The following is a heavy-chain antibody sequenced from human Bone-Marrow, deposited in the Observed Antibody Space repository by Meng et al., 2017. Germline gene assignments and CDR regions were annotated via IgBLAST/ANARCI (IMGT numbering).Heavy chain of an antibody. CDR2: INSKADGGTT. CDR1: GFTFSNAW. D-gene: IGHD3-22*01. V-gene: IGHV3-15*01. CDR3: TTDIYYDSSL. Sequence: EGQLVWSCGVLVNAVWSLGLSCAASGFTFSNAWMSGVRLAPGKGLEWVGRINSKADGGTTDYAAPVKGRFTISRDDSKNTLYLQMNSLKTEDTAVYYCTTDIYYDSSLWGQGTLVTVSS. J-gene: IGHJ4*02.